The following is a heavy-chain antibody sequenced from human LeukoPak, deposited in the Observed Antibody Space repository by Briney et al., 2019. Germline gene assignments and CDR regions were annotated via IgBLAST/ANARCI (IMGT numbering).Heavy chain of an antibody. J-gene: IGHJ4*02. CDR1: GDTFTNYY. CDR2: INPSGSST. V-gene: IGHV1-46*01. Sequence: ASVKDSCKASGDTFTNYYIHWVRQAPGQGREWMGIINPSGSSTSYAQKFQGRVTMTRETSTSTVNMELSNLRSEDTAVYYCAREGFYGRELFHAFDYWGQGTLVTVSS. D-gene: IGHD3-10*01. CDR3: AREGFYGRELFHAFDY.